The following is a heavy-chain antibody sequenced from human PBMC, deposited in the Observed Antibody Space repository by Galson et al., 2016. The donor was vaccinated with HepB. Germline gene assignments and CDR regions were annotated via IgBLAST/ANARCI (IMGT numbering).Heavy chain of an antibody. CDR3: AKGRDGYPNYFEY. J-gene: IGHJ4*02. Sequence: SLRLSCAASGFTFSSYAMHWVRQAPGKGLEWVAVISHDGSNKYYADSVKGRFTISRDNSKNTLYLQMNSLRAEDTAIYYCAKGRDGYPNYFEYWGQGTLVTVSS. CDR1: GFTFSSYA. V-gene: IGHV3-30-3*01. CDR2: ISHDGSNK. D-gene: IGHD2-2*03.